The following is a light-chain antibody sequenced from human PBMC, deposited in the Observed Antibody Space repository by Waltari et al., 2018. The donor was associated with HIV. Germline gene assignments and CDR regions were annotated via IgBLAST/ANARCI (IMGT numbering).Light chain of an antibody. CDR3: CSYADTYFVL. V-gene: IGLV2-11*01. CDR1: SSDVGGYNY. Sequence: QSALTQPRSVSGSPGQSVTIFCTGTSSDVGGYNYVSWYQHHPNKGPKLLIYDVNKRPSGVPDRFSGSKSGNTASLTISGLQAEDEADYYCCSYADTYFVLFGGRTKLTVL. CDR2: DVN. J-gene: IGLJ2*01.